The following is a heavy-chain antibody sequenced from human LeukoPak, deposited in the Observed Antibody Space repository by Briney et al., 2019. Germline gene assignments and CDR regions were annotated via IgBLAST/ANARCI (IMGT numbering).Heavy chain of an antibody. CDR1: GGSFSGYY. D-gene: IGHD3-3*01. J-gene: IGHJ5*02. CDR3: ARLSLGSRFLEWLSPHNWFDP. V-gene: IGHV4-34*01. Sequence: PSETLSLTRAVYGGSFSGYYWSWIRQPPGKGLEWIGEINHSGSTNYNPSLKSRVTISVDTSKNQFSLKLSSVTAADTAVYYCARLSLGSRFLEWLSPHNWFDPWGQGTLVTVSS. CDR2: INHSGST.